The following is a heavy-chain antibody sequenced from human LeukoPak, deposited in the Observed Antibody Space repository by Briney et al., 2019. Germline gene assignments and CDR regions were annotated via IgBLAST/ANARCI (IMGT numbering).Heavy chain of an antibody. Sequence: SETLSLTCTVSGGSISSYYWSWIRQPPGKGLEWIGYIYYSGSTNYNPSLKSRVTISVDTSKNQFSLKLSSVTAADTAVYYCARELGTKDDYWGQGTLVTVSS. D-gene: IGHD7-27*01. CDR2: IYYSGST. CDR1: GGSISSYY. V-gene: IGHV4-59*01. CDR3: ARELGTKDDY. J-gene: IGHJ4*02.